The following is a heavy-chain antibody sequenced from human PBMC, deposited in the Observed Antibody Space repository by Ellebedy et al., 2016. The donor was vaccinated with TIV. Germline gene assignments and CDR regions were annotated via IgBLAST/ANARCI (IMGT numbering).Heavy chain of an antibody. CDR3: AREGSYYNGLDV. V-gene: IGHV3-23*01. CDR2: ISAGGGYT. Sequence: GGSLRLXXAASGFTFRSHAMSWVRQAPGKGLEWVSAISAGGGYTYYTNSVQGRFTISRDNAKNSLYLQMNSLRAEDTAVYYCAREGSYYNGLDVWGQGTTVTVSS. CDR1: GFTFRSHA. D-gene: IGHD3-10*01. J-gene: IGHJ6*02.